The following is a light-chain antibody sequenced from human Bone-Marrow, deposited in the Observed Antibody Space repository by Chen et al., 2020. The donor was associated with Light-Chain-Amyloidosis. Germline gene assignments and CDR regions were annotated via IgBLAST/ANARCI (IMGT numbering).Light chain of an antibody. CDR2: RDT. CDR1: DLPTKE. Sequence: YELTQPPSVSVSTGQPARLTCSGDDLPTKEAYLYQQKPGQAPVLVIHRDTERPSGISERFSGSSSGTTATLTISGVQAEDEADYHCQSADSSGTYEGIFGGGTKLTVL. V-gene: IGLV3-25*03. CDR3: QSADSSGTYEGI. J-gene: IGLJ2*01.